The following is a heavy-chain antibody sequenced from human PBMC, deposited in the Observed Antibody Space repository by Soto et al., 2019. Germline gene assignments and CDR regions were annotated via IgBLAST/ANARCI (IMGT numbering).Heavy chain of an antibody. Sequence: GGSLRLSCAASGFTFSTYGMHWVRQAPGKGLEWVAVISYDGSNKYYANSVKGRFTIPRDNSKNTLYLQMNSLRAEDTAVYYCAKGHRDDLVGATAGGWYFDLWGRGTLVTVSS. CDR2: ISYDGSNK. V-gene: IGHV3-30*18. J-gene: IGHJ2*01. CDR1: GFTFSTYG. D-gene: IGHD1-26*01. CDR3: AKGHRDDLVGATAGGWYFDL.